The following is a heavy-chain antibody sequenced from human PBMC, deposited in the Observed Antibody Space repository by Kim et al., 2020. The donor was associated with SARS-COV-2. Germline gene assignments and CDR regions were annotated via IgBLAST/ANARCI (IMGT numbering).Heavy chain of an antibody. V-gene: IGHV4-39*01. D-gene: IGHD6-6*01. J-gene: IGHJ6*02. Sequence: LKSRVTMSVDTSKNQFSLKLSSVTAADTAVYYCASIAARPRYYYYYGMDVWGQGTTVTVSS. CDR3: ASIAARPRYYYYYGMDV.